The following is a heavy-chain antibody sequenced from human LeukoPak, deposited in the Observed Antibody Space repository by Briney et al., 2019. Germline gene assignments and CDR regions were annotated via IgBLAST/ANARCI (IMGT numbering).Heavy chain of an antibody. CDR2: INSDGSTT. CDR1: GFTFSSYW. D-gene: IGHD2-2*01. CDR3: ARDGSGSSYAPDY. Sequence: GGSLRLSCAASGFTFSSYWMHWVRQGPGKGLVWVSRINSDGSTTTYADSVKGRFTISRDNAKNTLFLQMNSLRAEDTAVYYCARDGSGSSYAPDYWGQGTLVTVSS. J-gene: IGHJ4*02. V-gene: IGHV3-74*01.